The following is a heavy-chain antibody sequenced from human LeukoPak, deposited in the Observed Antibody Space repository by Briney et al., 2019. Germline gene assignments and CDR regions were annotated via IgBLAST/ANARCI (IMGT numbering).Heavy chain of an antibody. CDR2: ISYDGSNK. Sequence: GGSLRLSCAASGFTFSSYGMHWVRQAPGKGLEWVAVISYDGSNKYYADSVKGRFTISRDNSKNPLYLQMNSLRAEDTAVYYCAKGRNTYYDSSGYYYSHFDYWGQGTLVTVSS. CDR3: AKGRNTYYDSSGYYYSHFDY. D-gene: IGHD3-22*01. V-gene: IGHV3-30*18. CDR1: GFTFSSYG. J-gene: IGHJ4*02.